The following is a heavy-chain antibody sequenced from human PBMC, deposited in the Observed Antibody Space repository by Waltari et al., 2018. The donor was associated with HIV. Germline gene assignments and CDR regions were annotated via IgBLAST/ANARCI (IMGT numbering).Heavy chain of an antibody. CDR3: ARARQTISGVVRSWFDT. J-gene: IGHJ5*02. D-gene: IGHD3-3*01. Sequence: QVQLQESGPGLAKPSQTLSLTCSVSGGSISSGSYYWSWIRQPAGKGLAWIGRVYTNGATGYSPSLRSRGTISVDTAKNQFSLKLSSVTAGDTAVYYCARARQTISGVVRSWFDTWGQGTLVAVSS. V-gene: IGHV4-61*02. CDR2: VYTNGAT. CDR1: GGSISSGSYY.